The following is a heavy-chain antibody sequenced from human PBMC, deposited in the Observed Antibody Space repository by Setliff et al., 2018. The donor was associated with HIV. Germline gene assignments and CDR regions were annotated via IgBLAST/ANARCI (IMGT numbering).Heavy chain of an antibody. D-gene: IGHD6-19*01. CDR3: ARSGGSPPYSSGLLILDF. CDR1: GYTFTNYG. V-gene: IGHV1-18*01. J-gene: IGHJ4*02. Sequence: GASVKVSCKASGYTFTNYGITWVRQAPGQGLEWMGWTNGYSAKTNYAQKIQGRLTMTIDPSASTAYMELRNLRSDDTAIYYCARSGGSPPYSSGLLILDFWGQGSLVAVSS. CDR2: TNGYSAKT.